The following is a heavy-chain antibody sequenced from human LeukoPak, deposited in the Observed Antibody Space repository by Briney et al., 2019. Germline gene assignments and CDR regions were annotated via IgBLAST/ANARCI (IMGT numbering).Heavy chain of an antibody. CDR3: ARVYDSGSQAYFYYMDV. CDR1: GASISSGSYY. J-gene: IGHJ6*03. V-gene: IGHV4-61*02. D-gene: IGHD3-10*01. Sequence: PSQTLSLTCTVSGASISSGSYYWSWIRQPAGKGLEWIGRIYTSGSTNYNPSLKSRVTISVDTSKNQFSLKLSSVTAADTAVYYCARVYDSGSQAYFYYMDVWGKGTTVTISS. CDR2: IYTSGST.